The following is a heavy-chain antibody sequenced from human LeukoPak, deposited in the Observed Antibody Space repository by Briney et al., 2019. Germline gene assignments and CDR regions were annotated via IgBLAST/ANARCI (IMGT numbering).Heavy chain of an antibody. Sequence: ASVKVSCKASGYTFTSYDINWVRQATGQGLEWMGWMNPNSGNTGYAQKFQGRVTMTRNTSISTAYMEMNSLRAEDTAIYYCAKDSFSYNGIFDALDVWGQGTMVTVSS. V-gene: IGHV1-8*01. CDR3: AKDSFSYNGIFDALDV. D-gene: IGHD2-8*01. CDR1: GYTFTSYD. J-gene: IGHJ3*01. CDR2: MNPNSGNT.